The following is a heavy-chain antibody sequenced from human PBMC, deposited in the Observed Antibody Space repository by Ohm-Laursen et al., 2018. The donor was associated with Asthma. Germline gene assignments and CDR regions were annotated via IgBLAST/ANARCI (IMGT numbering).Heavy chain of an antibody. Sequence: SLRLSCTASGFTFSSYAMHWVRQAPGKGLEWVAVISYDGSNKYYADSVEGRFTISRDNSKNTLYLQMNSLRAEDTAVYYCARDLGIVGATIAYWGQGTLVTVSS. J-gene: IGHJ4*02. D-gene: IGHD1-26*01. CDR2: ISYDGSNK. CDR1: GFTFSSYA. CDR3: ARDLGIVGATIAY. V-gene: IGHV3-30-3*01.